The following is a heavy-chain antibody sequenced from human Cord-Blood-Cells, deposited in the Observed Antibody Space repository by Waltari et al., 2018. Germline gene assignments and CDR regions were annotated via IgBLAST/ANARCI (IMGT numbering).Heavy chain of an antibody. CDR1: GFPFRNAW. CDR3: TTSECEIASY. Sequence: EVQLVESGGGLVKPGGSLRLSCAASGFPFRNAWIGWVRQAPGKGLEWVGRIKSKTDGGTTDYAAPVKGRFTISRDDSKNTLYLQMNSLKTEDTAVYYCTTSECEIASYWGQGTLVTVSS. J-gene: IGHJ4*02. V-gene: IGHV3-15*01. CDR2: IKSKTDGGTT. D-gene: IGHD2-21*01.